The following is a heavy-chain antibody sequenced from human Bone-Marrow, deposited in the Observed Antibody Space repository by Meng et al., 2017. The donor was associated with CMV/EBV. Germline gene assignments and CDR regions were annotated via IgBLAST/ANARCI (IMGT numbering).Heavy chain of an antibody. J-gene: IGHJ4*02. V-gene: IGHV1-18*01. CDR3: ERLGAGAIFLDS. D-gene: IGHD3-9*01. CDR2: ISASNGNA. Sequence: CKRSGYTLPGHAFSWVRAAPGHGLEWMRWISASNGNAHNSDRFQDGMTISIDTTKGTACMEPGSLQSDDTAVYCYERLGAGAIFLDSWGQGTLVTVSS. CDR1: GYTLPGHA.